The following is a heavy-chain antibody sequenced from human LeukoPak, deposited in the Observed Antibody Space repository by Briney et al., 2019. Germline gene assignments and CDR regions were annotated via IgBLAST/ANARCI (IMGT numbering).Heavy chain of an antibody. V-gene: IGHV4-59*12. J-gene: IGHJ4*02. CDR1: GASISGYF. CDR2: ISSSGNT. CDR3: ASGPLTSPYFDY. Sequence: SETLSLACTVSGASISGYFWSWIRQPPGKGLEWIGYISSSGNTNYNPSLKSRVTISVDTSKNQFSLKLSSVTAADTAVYYCASGPLTSPYFDYWGQGTLVTVSS. D-gene: IGHD2-21*02.